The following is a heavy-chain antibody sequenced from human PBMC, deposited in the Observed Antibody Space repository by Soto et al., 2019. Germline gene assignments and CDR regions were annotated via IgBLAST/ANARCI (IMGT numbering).Heavy chain of an antibody. V-gene: IGHV4-31*03. CDR2: IYYSGST. D-gene: IGHD2-2*01. CDR3: ARDIVLVPAAMPGAWFDP. Sequence: SETLSLTCTVSGGSISSGGYYWSWIRQHPGKGLEWIGYIYYSGSTYYNPSLKSRVTISVDTSKNQFSLKLSSVTAADTAVYYCARDIVLVPAAMPGAWFDPWGQGTLVTVSS. J-gene: IGHJ5*02. CDR1: GGSISSGGYY.